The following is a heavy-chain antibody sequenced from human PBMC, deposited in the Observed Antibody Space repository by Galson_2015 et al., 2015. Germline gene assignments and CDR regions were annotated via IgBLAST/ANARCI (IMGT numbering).Heavy chain of an antibody. J-gene: IGHJ6*02. CDR2: IYYSGST. Sequence: SETLSLTCTVSGGSISSSSYYWGWIRQPPGKGLEWIGSIYYSGSTYYNPSLKSRVTISVDTSKNQFSLKLSSVTAADTAVYYCAGPDSSGYYEGDYYYGMDVWGQGTTVTVSS. V-gene: IGHV4-39*01. CDR1: GGSISSSSYY. D-gene: IGHD3-22*01. CDR3: AGPDSSGYYEGDYYYGMDV.